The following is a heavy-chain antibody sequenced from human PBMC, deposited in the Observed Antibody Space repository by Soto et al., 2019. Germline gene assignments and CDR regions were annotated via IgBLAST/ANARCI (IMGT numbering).Heavy chain of an antibody. Sequence: QLQLQESGSGLVKPSQTLSLTCAVSGGSISSGGYSWSWIRQPPGKGLEWIGYIYPSGSTYYNPSLEGRVTLGVDRSKNQFSLELGSVTAADTAVYYWAAGGGLPRYYWGQGTLVTVSS. D-gene: IGHD5-12*01. J-gene: IGHJ4*02. CDR3: AAGGGLPRYY. V-gene: IGHV4-30-2*01. CDR2: IYPSGST. CDR1: GGSISSGGYS.